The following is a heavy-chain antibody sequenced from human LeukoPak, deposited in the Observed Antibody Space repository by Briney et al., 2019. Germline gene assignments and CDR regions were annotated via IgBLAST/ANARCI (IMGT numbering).Heavy chain of an antibody. J-gene: IGHJ3*02. Sequence: SETLSLTCTVSGGSISSYYWSWIRQPPGKGLEWIGSMYYSGSTNYKPSLKSRVTISVDTSKNQFSLKLSSVTAADTAVYYCARHAYYFDRSGSYEAFDIWGQGTMVTVSS. D-gene: IGHD3-22*01. CDR3: ARHAYYFDRSGSYEAFDI. CDR1: GGSISSYY. CDR2: MYYSGST. V-gene: IGHV4-59*08.